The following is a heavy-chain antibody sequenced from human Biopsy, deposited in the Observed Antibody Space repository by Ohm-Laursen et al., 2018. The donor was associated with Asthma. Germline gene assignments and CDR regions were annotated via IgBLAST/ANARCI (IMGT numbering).Heavy chain of an antibody. CDR2: ISFDGSNK. CDR3: PKDVFPGWELRRGPDY. V-gene: IGHV3-30*18. J-gene: IGHJ4*02. Sequence: SLRLSCTAAGLTFSNYGMHWVRQAPGKGLEWVAVISFDGSNKDYADSVKGRFTVSRDNSKNTLHLEMSSLRVEDTAVYYCPKDVFPGWELRRGPDYWGQGTLVTVSS. CDR1: GLTFSNYG. D-gene: IGHD1-26*01.